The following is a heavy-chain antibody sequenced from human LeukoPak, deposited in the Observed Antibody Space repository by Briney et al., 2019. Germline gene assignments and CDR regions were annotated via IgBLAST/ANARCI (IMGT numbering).Heavy chain of an antibody. Sequence: GASLRLSCAASGFTFSNYAMSWVRQAPGRGLEWVSAITGSDGNAYYADPVKGRFTISRDNAKNTLYLQMDSLRAEDPAVYYCAQWGDFDVLTGYYVPDFWGQGTLVTVSS. J-gene: IGHJ4*02. V-gene: IGHV3-23*01. CDR3: AQWGDFDVLTGYYVPDF. D-gene: IGHD3-9*01. CDR1: GFTFSNYA. CDR2: ITGSDGNA.